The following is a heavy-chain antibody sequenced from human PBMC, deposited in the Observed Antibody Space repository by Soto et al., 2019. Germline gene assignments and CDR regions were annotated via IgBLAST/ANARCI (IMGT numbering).Heavy chain of an antibody. CDR3: ARHKVFCSGDYCYSFDY. D-gene: IGHD2-15*01. CDR2: IYYSGST. V-gene: IGHV4-59*08. J-gene: IGHJ4*02. CDR1: GGSISSYY. Sequence: SETLSLTCTVSGGSISSYYWSWIRQPPGKGLEWIGYIYYSGSTNYNPSLKSRVTISVDTSKNQFSLKLSSVTAADTAVYYCARHKVFCSGDYCYSFDYWGQGTLVTVSS.